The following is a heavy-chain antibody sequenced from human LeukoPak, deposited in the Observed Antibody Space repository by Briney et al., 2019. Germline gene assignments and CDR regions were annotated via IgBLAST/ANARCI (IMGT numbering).Heavy chain of an antibody. Sequence: GGSLRLSGAASGFTFNDYYMSWIRQAPGKGLEWISYISSSGKVIYYADSVKGRFTISRDNARKSLSLHMNSLRAKDAAVYYCARDGDKRLNHCYIAVWGKRTTVTVSS. CDR3: ARDGDKRLNHCYIAV. D-gene: IGHD3-10*01. CDR1: GFTFNDYY. CDR2: ISSSGKVI. V-gene: IGHV3-11*04. J-gene: IGHJ6*03.